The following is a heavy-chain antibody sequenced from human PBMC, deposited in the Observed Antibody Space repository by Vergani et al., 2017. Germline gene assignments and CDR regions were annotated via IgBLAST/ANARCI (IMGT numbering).Heavy chain of an antibody. CDR1: GFTFSSYA. CDR2: ISGSGGST. CDR3: AKDKGLLWFGGQGYFDY. Sequence: EVQLLESGGGLVQPGGSLRLSCAASGFTFSSYAMSWVRQAPGKGLEWVSAISGSGGSTSYADSVKGRFTISRDNSKNTLYLQMNSLRAEDTAVYYCAKDKGLLWFGGQGYFDYWGQGTLVTVSS. V-gene: IGHV3-23*01. D-gene: IGHD3-10*01. J-gene: IGHJ4*02.